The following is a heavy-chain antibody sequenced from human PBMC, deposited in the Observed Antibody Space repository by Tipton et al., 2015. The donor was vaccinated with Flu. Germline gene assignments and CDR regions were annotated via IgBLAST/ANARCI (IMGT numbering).Heavy chain of an antibody. V-gene: IGHV3-23*01. CDR2: ISGSGVST. CDR3: AKVIPELVAGLDY. D-gene: IGHD6-19*01. CDR1: GFTFSSYA. Sequence: SLRLSCAASGFTFSSYAIDWVRQAPGEGLEWVSSISGSGVSTFYRDSVKGRFTISRDNSKNTLFLQMNSLRAEDTALYYCAKVIPELVAGLDYWGQGTLVTVSS. J-gene: IGHJ4*02.